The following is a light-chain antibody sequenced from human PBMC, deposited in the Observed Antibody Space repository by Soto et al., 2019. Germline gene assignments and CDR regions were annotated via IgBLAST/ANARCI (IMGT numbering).Light chain of an antibody. J-gene: IGKJ4*01. V-gene: IGKV1-39*01. Sequence: IQMTQSPSSLSASVGDRVTITCRATQIISNYLNWYQQKPGKATQLLISAASNLRSGVPSRFSGSGSGTYYTLIITSLQPEDFATYYCQQSYKTPLTFGGGTKVEIK. CDR2: AAS. CDR1: QIISNY. CDR3: QQSYKTPLT.